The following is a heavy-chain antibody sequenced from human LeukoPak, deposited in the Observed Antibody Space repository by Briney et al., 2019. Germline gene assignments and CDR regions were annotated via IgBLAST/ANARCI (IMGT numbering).Heavy chain of an antibody. V-gene: IGHV4-30-4*01. D-gene: IGHD3-22*01. Sequence: SETLSLTCTVSGGSISSGDYYWRWIRQPPGKGLEWIGYTYYSGSTYYNPSLKSRATISVDTSKNQFSLKLTSVTAADTAVYYCARPYYYDSRIDPWGQGTLVTVSS. J-gene: IGHJ5*02. CDR2: TYYSGST. CDR1: GGSISSGDYY. CDR3: ARPYYYDSRIDP.